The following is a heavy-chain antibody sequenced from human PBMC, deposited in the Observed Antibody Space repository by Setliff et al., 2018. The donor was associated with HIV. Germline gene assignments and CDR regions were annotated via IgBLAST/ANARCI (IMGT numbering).Heavy chain of an antibody. CDR3: ARVGLPYDTNGYYYGRGYIDY. CDR1: GFIVSSSY. CDR2: IYSGGST. V-gene: IGHV3-53*01. Sequence: GGSLRLSCAASGFIVSSSYMTLVRQSPGKGLEWVSVIYSGGSTYYADFVEGRFTISRDNSKNTMYLQMNSLRAEDTAVYYCARVGLPYDTNGYYYGRGYIDYWGQGTLVTVSS. D-gene: IGHD3-22*01. J-gene: IGHJ4*02.